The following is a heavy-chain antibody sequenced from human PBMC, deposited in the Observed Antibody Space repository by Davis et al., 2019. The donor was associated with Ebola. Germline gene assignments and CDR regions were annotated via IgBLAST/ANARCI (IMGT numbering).Heavy chain of an antibody. V-gene: IGHV3-21*01. CDR2: ISSSSSYI. D-gene: IGHD3-10*01. CDR3: ARGRPTMFRGANNRFDL. Sequence: GESLKISCAASGFTFSSYSMNWVRQAPGKGLEWVSSISSSSSYIYYADSVKGRFTISRDNAKNSLYLQMKSLRVEDTAVYFCARGRPTMFRGANNRFDLWGQGTLVTVSS. CDR1: GFTFSSYS. J-gene: IGHJ5*02.